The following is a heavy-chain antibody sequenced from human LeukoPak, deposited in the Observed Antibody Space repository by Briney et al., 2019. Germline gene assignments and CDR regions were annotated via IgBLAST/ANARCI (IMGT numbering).Heavy chain of an antibody. D-gene: IGHD4-11*01. J-gene: IGHJ3*02. CDR1: GFTFSDYY. Sequence: GGSLRLSCAASGFTFSDYYMSWIRQAPGKGLEWVSYISSSGSTIYYADSVKGRFTISRDNAKNSLYLQMNSLRAEDTAVYYRAREWGDYHDAFDIWGQGTMVTVSS. CDR2: ISSSGSTI. CDR3: AREWGDYHDAFDI. V-gene: IGHV3-11*04.